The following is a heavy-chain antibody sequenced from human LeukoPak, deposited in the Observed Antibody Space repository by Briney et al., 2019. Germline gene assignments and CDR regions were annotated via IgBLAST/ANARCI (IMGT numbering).Heavy chain of an antibody. Sequence: GESLKISCQGSGYSFTSYWIGWVRQMPGKGLEWMGIIYPGDSDTRYSPSFQGQVTISADKSISTAYLQWSSLKASDTAMYYCARQPVEMATITRYYYYYGMDVWGQGTTVTVSS. CDR1: GYSFTSYW. CDR2: IYPGDSDT. D-gene: IGHD5-24*01. J-gene: IGHJ6*02. CDR3: ARQPVEMATITRYYYYYGMDV. V-gene: IGHV5-51*01.